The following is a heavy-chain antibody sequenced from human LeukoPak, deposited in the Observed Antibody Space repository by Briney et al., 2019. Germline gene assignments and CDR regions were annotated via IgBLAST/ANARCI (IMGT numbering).Heavy chain of an antibody. CDR2: INSYNGNT. J-gene: IGHJ4*02. D-gene: IGHD1-20*01. CDR3: ARRGNWNDFDY. Sequence: VASVKVSCKASGYTFPSYGFTWVRQAPGQGLEWMGWINSYNGNTQYAPKFKGRVTTTIDTSTSTAYIELRSLGSDDTAVYYCARRGNWNDFDYWGQGTLVIVSS. V-gene: IGHV1-18*01. CDR1: GYTFPSYG.